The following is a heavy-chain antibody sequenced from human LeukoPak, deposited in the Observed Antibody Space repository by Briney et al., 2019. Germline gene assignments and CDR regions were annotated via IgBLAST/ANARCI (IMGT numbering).Heavy chain of an antibody. J-gene: IGHJ4*02. CDR3: ASMASYCSGDSCTDY. CDR1: GGSISSSY. Sequence: SETLSLTCTVSGGSISSSYWSWIRQPPGKGLEWIGYISYSGSTNYSPSLKSRVTISVDTSKNQFSLKLSSVTAADTAVYYCASMASYCSGDSCTDYWGQGTLVTVSS. D-gene: IGHD2-15*01. V-gene: IGHV4-59*01. CDR2: ISYSGST.